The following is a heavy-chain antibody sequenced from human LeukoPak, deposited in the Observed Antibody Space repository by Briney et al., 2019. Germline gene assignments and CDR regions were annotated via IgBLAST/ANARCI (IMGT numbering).Heavy chain of an antibody. D-gene: IGHD3-10*01. V-gene: IGHV3-21*01. CDR1: GFTFSSYS. CDR2: ISSSSSYI. J-gene: IGHJ4*02. CDR3: AKDEYGSGRYDY. Sequence: GGSLRLSCGASGFTFSSYSMNWVRQAPGKGLEWVSSISSSSSYIYYADSVKGRFTISRDNAKNSLYLQMNSLRAEDTAVYYCAKDEYGSGRYDYWGQGTLVTVSS.